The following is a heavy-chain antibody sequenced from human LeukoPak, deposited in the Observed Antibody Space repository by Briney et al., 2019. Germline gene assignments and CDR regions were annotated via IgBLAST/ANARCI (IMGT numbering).Heavy chain of an antibody. J-gene: IGHJ4*02. D-gene: IGHD3-3*01. V-gene: IGHV3-7*01. Sequence: GGSLRLSCAASGFTFSSYWMSWVRQAPGKGLEWVANIKQDGSEKYYVDSVKGRFAISRDNAKNSLYLQMNSLRAEDTAVYYCARITQYYDFWSEPYYFDYWGQGTLVTVSS. CDR2: IKQDGSEK. CDR1: GFTFSSYW. CDR3: ARITQYYDFWSEPYYFDY.